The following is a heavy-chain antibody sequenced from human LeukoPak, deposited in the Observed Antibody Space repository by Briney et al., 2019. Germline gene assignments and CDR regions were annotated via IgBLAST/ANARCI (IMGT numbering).Heavy chain of an antibody. CDR1: GYTLTELS. CDR2: FDPEDGET. V-gene: IGHV1-24*01. Sequence: ASVKVSCKVSGYTLTELSVHWVRQAPGKGLEWMGGFDPEDGETIYAQKFQGRVTMTEDTSTDTAYMELSSLRSEDTAVYYCATVPPFGVASYFDYWGQGTLVTVSS. J-gene: IGHJ4*02. CDR3: ATVPPFGVASYFDY. D-gene: IGHD3-3*01.